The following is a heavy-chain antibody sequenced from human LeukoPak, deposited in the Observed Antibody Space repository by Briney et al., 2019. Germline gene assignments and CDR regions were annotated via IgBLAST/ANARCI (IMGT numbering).Heavy chain of an antibody. CDR2: INHSGST. D-gene: IGHD4-17*01. Sequence: SETLSLTCAVSGYSISSGYYWGWIRQPPGKGLEWIGEINHSGSTNYNPSLKSRVTISVDTSKNQFSLKLSSVTAADTAVYYCARDYGEFDYWGQGTLVTVSS. CDR3: ARDYGEFDY. V-gene: IGHV4-38-2*01. J-gene: IGHJ4*02. CDR1: GYSISSGYY.